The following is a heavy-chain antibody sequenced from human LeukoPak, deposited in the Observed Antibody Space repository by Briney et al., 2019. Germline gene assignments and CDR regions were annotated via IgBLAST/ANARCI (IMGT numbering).Heavy chain of an antibody. V-gene: IGHV4-4*07. CDR3: ARDTGVAGWNYNWFDP. J-gene: IGHJ5*02. CDR2: IYTSGST. Sequence: PSETLSLTCTVSGGSISSYYWSWIRQPAGKGREWIGRIYTSGSTNYNPSLKSRVTMSVDTSKNQFSLKLSSVTAADTAVYYCARDTGVAGWNYNWFDPWGQGTLVTVSS. CDR1: GGSISSYY. D-gene: IGHD6-19*01.